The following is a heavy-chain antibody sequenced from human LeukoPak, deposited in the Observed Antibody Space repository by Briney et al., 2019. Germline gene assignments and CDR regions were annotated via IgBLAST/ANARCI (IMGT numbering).Heavy chain of an antibody. CDR3: ASRMVGATRGRGAFDI. CDR2: IYHSGST. Sequence: SGTLSLTCAVSGGSISSSNWWSWVRQPPGKGLEWIGEIYHSGSTNYNPSLKSRVTISVDKSKNQFSLKLSSVTAADTAVYYCASRMVGATRGRGAFDIGGQGTMVTVSS. V-gene: IGHV4-4*02. J-gene: IGHJ3*02. D-gene: IGHD1-26*01. CDR1: GGSISSSNW.